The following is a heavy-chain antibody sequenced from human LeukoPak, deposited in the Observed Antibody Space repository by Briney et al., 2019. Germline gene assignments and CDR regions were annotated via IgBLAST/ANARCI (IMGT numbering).Heavy chain of an antibody. CDR2: ISSNGGST. D-gene: IGHD3-3*01. CDR1: GFTFSSYA. CDR3: VKSVITIFGVARKELFDY. V-gene: IGHV3-64D*06. J-gene: IGHJ4*02. Sequence: GVLRLSCAASGFTFSSYAMHWVRQAPGKGLEYVSAISSNGGSTYYADSVKGRFTISRDNSKNTLYLQMSSLRAEDTAVYYCVKSVITIFGVARKELFDYWGQGTLVTVSS.